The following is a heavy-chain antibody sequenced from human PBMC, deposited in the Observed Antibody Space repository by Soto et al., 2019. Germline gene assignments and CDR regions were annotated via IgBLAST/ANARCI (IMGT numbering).Heavy chain of an antibody. Sequence: EVQLLESGGGLVEPGGSLRLSCTASGFSFSSYAMTWVRQAPGKGLEWVSSTTDDGGRTFYADSVKGRFTISRDNSNNRLYMQMNGLGAEDAALYYGAKGGGFGTGAYYNVAYWGQGTLVTVSS. J-gene: IGHJ4*02. CDR3: AKGGGFGTGAYYNVAY. CDR2: TTDDGGRT. CDR1: GFSFSSYA. V-gene: IGHV3-23*01. D-gene: IGHD3-10*01.